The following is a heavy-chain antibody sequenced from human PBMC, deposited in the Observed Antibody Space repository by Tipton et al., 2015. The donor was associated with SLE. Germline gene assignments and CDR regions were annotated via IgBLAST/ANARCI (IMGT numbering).Heavy chain of an antibody. CDR3: AREGITIFGVFQR. V-gene: IGHV4-61*09. CDR2: IYTSGTT. J-gene: IGHJ4*02. D-gene: IGHD3-3*01. CDR1: AGSISSGHYY. Sequence: TLSLTCTVSAGSISSGHYYWSWIRQSAGKGLEWIGQIYTSGTTSYNPSLKSRVTISLDKSKNQFSLKLTSVTAADTAVYFCAREGITIFGVFQRWGQGTQVSVSS.